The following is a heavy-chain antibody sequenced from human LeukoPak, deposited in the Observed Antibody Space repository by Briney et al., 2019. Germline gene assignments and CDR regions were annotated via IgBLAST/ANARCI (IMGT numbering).Heavy chain of an antibody. CDR2: ISAYNGNT. CDR3: ARDKLSYYGSGSYYYYYYGMDV. Sequence: ASVKVSCKASGYTFTSYGISWVRQAPGQGLERMGWISAYNGNTNYAQKLQGRVTMTTDTSTSTAYMELRSLRSDDTAVYYCARDKLSYYGSGSYYYYYYGMDVWGQGTTVTVSS. CDR1: GYTFTSYG. V-gene: IGHV1-18*01. J-gene: IGHJ6*02. D-gene: IGHD3-10*01.